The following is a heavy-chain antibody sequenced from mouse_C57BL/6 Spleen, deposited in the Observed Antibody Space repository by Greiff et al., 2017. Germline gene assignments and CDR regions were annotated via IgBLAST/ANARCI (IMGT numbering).Heavy chain of an antibody. V-gene: IGHV1-39*01. CDR3: ARSGGKEGNYAMDY. D-gene: IGHD1-3*01. J-gene: IGHJ4*01. CDR2: INPNYGTT. Sequence: VQLKESGPELVKPGASVKISCKASGYSFTDYNMNWVKQSNGKSLEWIGVINPNYGTTSYNQKFKGKATLTVDQSSSTAYMQLNSLTSEDSAVYYCARSGGKEGNYAMDYWGQGTSVTVSS. CDR1: GYSFTDYN.